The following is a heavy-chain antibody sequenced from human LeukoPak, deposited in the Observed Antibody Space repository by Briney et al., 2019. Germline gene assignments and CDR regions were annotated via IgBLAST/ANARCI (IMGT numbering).Heavy chain of an antibody. CDR1: GGSISSYY. CDR3: ARGTRVYYYDSSGYPRFDP. CDR2: IYYSGST. J-gene: IGHJ5*02. V-gene: IGHV4-59*01. D-gene: IGHD3-22*01. Sequence: SETLSLTCTVSGGSISSYYWSWIRQPPGKGLEWIGYIYYSGSTYYNPSLKSRVTISVDTSKNQFSLKLSSVTAADTAVYYCARGTRVYYYDSSGYPRFDPWGQGTLVTVSS.